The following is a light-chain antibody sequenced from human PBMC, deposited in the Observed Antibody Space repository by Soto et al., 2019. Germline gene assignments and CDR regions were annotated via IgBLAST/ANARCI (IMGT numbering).Light chain of an antibody. Sequence: EIVLTQSPATLSLSPGEGATLSCRASQSVSSHLAWYQQKPGQAPRLLIYDTSNRATGIPARFSGSGSETDFTLTISSLEPEDVAVYFCQQRSNWPPTFGQGTRLEIK. CDR1: QSVSSH. CDR2: DTS. CDR3: QQRSNWPPT. J-gene: IGKJ5*01. V-gene: IGKV3-11*01.